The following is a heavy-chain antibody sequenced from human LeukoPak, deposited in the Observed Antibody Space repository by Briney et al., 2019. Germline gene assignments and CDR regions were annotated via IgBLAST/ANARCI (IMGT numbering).Heavy chain of an antibody. Sequence: PSETLSLTCAVYGGSFSGYYWSWIRQPPGKGLEWIGEINHSGSTNYNPSLKSRVTISVDTSKNQFSLKLSSVTAADTAVYYCARRGNYDTLTAYSHPFDYWGQGTLVTVSS. CDR3: ARRGNYDTLTAYSHPFDY. CDR1: GGSFSGYY. J-gene: IGHJ4*02. V-gene: IGHV4-34*01. D-gene: IGHD3-9*01. CDR2: INHSGST.